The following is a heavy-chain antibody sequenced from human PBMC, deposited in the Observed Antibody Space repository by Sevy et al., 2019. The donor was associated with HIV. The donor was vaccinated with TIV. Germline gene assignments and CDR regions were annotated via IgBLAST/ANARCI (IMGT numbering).Heavy chain of an antibody. V-gene: IGHV1-3*01. CDR2: IDAGNDDT. Sequence: ASVKVSCKASGYTFLYHAMHWVRQAPGHGLEWMGWIDAGNDDTKYSPKFQGRVTITRETSPSAHIFYMELTSLRAEDTAVYFWAREGAKGGWYLDLWGQGTLVTVSS. J-gene: IGHJ4*02. CDR3: AREGAKGGWYLDL. CDR1: GYTFLYHA. D-gene: IGHD6-13*01.